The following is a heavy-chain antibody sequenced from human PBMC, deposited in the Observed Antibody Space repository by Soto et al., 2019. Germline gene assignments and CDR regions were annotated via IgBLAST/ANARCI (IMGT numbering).Heavy chain of an antibody. J-gene: IGHJ6*02. Sequence: SVEVSCKASGGTFSSYAISWVRQAPGQGLEWMGGIIPIFGTANYAQKFQGRVTITADESTSTAYMELSSLRSEDTAVYYCARARYDSIYYYYYGMDVWGQGTTVTSP. CDR2: IIPIFGTA. D-gene: IGHD3-22*01. V-gene: IGHV1-69*13. CDR1: GGTFSSYA. CDR3: ARARYDSIYYYYYGMDV.